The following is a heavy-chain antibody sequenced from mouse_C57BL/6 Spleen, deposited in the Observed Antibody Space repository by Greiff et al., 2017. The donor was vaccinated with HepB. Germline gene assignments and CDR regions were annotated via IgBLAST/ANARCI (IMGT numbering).Heavy chain of an antibody. Sequence: VKLMESGPGLVAPSQSLSITCTVSGFSLTSYAISWVRQPPGKGLEWLGVIWTGGGTNYNSALKSRLSISKDNSKSQVFLKMNSLQTDDTARYCCARKGQLRLRDAMDYWGQGTSVTVSS. V-gene: IGHV2-9-1*01. CDR2: IWTGGGT. CDR3: ARKGQLRLRDAMDY. D-gene: IGHD3-2*02. J-gene: IGHJ4*01. CDR1: GFSLTSYA.